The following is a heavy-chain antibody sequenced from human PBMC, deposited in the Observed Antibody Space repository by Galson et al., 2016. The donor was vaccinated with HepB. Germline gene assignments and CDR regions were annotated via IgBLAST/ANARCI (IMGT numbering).Heavy chain of an antibody. J-gene: IGHJ4*02. V-gene: IGHV1-69*13. CDR3: ASNGTSQNY. CDR2: IIPMFGTP. D-gene: IGHD2-8*01. CDR1: GGTFSTYA. Sequence: SVKVSCKASGGTFSTYAISWVRQAPGQGLEWMGGIIPMFGTPNYAQKFQGRVTITADESTSTANMVLSSLRSEDTAIYYCASNGTSQNYWGQGTLVTVSS.